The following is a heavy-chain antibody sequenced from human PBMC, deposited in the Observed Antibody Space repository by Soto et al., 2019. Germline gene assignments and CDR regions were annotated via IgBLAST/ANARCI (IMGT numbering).Heavy chain of an antibody. J-gene: IGHJ4*02. CDR1: GFTFSSYA. Sequence: GGSLRLSCAASGFTFSSYAMHWVCQAPGKGLEWVAVISYDGSNKYYADSVKGRFTISRDNSKNTLYLQMNSLRAEDTAVYYCARDLGPTGYSYAEYRGQGTLVTVSS. V-gene: IGHV3-30-3*01. D-gene: IGHD5-18*01. CDR3: ARDLGPTGYSYAEY. CDR2: ISYDGSNK.